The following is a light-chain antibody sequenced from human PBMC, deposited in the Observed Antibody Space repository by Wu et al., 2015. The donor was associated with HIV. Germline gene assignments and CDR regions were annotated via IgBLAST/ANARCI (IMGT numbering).Light chain of an antibody. CDR2: KAS. Sequence: DIQMTQSPSSLSASVGDRVTITCRASQGISNFLAWYQQKPGTAPKLLIFKASVLEIGVPSRFSGSGSGTEFTLTVSSLQPDDSATYYCQQYNGYPYTFGQGTKLEIK. CDR1: QGISNF. CDR3: QQYNGYPYT. J-gene: IGKJ2*01. V-gene: IGKV1-5*03.